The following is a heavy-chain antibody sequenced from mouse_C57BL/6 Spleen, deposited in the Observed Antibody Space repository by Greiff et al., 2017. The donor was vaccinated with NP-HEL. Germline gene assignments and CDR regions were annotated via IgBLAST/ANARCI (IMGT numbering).Heavy chain of an antibody. CDR3: ARYGKISYDYDGYAMDY. J-gene: IGHJ4*01. CDR1: GYTFTGYW. D-gene: IGHD2-4*01. CDR2: ILPGSGST. V-gene: IGHV1-9*01. Sequence: VMLVESGAELMKPGASVKLSCKATGYTFTGYWIEWVKQRPGHGLEWIGEILPGSGSTNYNEKFKGKATFTADTSSNTAYMQLSSLTTEDSAIYYCARYGKISYDYDGYAMDYWGQGTSVTVSS.